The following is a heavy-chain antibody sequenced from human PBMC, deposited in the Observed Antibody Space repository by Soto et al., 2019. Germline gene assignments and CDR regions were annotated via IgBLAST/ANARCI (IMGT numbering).Heavy chain of an antibody. CDR3: AREGLRYFDWLWGRGFFDY. Sequence: GSLRLSCAASGFTFSSYEMNWVRQAPGKGLEWVSYISSSGSTIYYADSVKGRFTISRDNAKNSLYLQMNSLRAEDTAVYYCAREGLRYFDWLWGRGFFDYWGQGTLVTVSS. CDR1: GFTFSSYE. D-gene: IGHD3-9*01. V-gene: IGHV3-48*03. CDR2: ISSSGSTI. J-gene: IGHJ4*02.